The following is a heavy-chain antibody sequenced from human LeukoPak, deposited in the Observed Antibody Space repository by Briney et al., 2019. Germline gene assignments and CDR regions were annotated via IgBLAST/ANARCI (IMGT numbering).Heavy chain of an antibody. J-gene: IGHJ6*02. Sequence: GGSLRLSCAASGFTFSSYGMHWVRQAPGKGLEWVAVMSYDGSNKYYADSVKGRFTISRDTSKNTLYLQMNSLRAEDTAVYYCARERVYYYYGMDVWGQGTTVTVSS. CDR3: ARERVYYYYGMDV. CDR2: MSYDGSNK. CDR1: GFTFSSYG. V-gene: IGHV3-30*03.